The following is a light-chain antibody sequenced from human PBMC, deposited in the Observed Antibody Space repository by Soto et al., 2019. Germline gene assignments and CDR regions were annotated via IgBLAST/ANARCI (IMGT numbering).Light chain of an antibody. Sequence: SVLTPPASVSGSPGQSLPISCTGTSIDIAPYNYVSWYQQHPGKAPKLIIYEVSYRPSGISNRFSGSKSGNTASLTISGLQAEYEADYYSSSYTSRTNDGYGTGTKGTV. CDR3: SSYTSRTNDG. CDR1: SIDIAPYNY. J-gene: IGLJ1*01. CDR2: EVS. V-gene: IGLV2-14*01.